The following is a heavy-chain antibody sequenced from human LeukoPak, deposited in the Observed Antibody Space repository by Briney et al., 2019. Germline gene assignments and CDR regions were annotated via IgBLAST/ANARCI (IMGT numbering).Heavy chain of an antibody. Sequence: SETLSLTCAVYDGSFSGYYWSWIRQPPGKGLEWIGEINHSGSTNHNPSLKSRVTISVDTSKNQFSLKLSSVTAADTAVYYCARGGGSGSYYRGYFDYWGQGTLVTVSS. J-gene: IGHJ4*02. CDR2: INHSGST. CDR3: ARGGGSGSYYRGYFDY. V-gene: IGHV4-34*01. D-gene: IGHD3-10*01. CDR1: DGSFSGYY.